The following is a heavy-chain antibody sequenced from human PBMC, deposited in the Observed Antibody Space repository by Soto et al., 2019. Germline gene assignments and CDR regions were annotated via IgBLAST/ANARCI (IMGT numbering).Heavy chain of an antibody. D-gene: IGHD3-9*01. CDR3: AKSGDFDWLLPPTDV. V-gene: IGHV3-23*01. Sequence: GGSLRLSCAASGFTFSSYAMSWVRQAPGKGLEWVSAISGSGGSTYYADSVKGRFTISRDNSKNTLYLQMNSLRAEDTAVYYCAKSGDFDWLLPPTDVWGKGTTVTASS. CDR1: GFTFSSYA. J-gene: IGHJ6*03. CDR2: ISGSGGST.